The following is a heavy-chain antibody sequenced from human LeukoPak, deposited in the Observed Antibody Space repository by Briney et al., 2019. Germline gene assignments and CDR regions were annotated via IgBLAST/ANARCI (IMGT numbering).Heavy chain of an antibody. CDR1: GGSISSYY. Sequence: PSETLSLTCTVSGGSISSYYWSWIRQPPGKSLEWIGYIFYSGSTNYNPSLQSRLTISVDTSKNQFSLKLSSVTAADTAVYYCARGNAGYYSDYFDYWGQGTLVTVSS. D-gene: IGHD3-22*01. CDR3: ARGNAGYYSDYFDY. V-gene: IGHV4-59*01. J-gene: IGHJ4*02. CDR2: IFYSGST.